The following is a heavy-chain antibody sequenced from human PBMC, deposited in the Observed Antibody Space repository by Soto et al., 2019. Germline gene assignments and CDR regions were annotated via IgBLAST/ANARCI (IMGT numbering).Heavy chain of an antibody. CDR1: GFTFSSYG. J-gene: IGHJ6*03. Sequence: GGSLRLSCAASGFTFSSYGMHWVRQAPGKGLEWVAVIWYDGSNKYYADSVKGRFTISRDNSKNTLYLQMNSLRAEDTAVYYCARDQFRKQWLVPYYYYMDVWGKGTTVTVSS. D-gene: IGHD6-19*01. CDR3: ARDQFRKQWLVPYYYYMDV. V-gene: IGHV3-33*01. CDR2: IWYDGSNK.